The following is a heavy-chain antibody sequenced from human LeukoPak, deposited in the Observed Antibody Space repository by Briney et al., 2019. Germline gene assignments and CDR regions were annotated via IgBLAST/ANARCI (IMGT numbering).Heavy chain of an antibody. V-gene: IGHV3-7*01. CDR3: ATVGVYGSSWYFDY. D-gene: IGHD6-13*01. Sequence: PGGSLRLSCAASGFTFTSYWMNWVRQAPGKGLEWVAIIKQDGSEKYYVDSVKGRFTISRDNAKNSLYLQMSSLRAEHTAVYYCATVGVYGSSWYFDYWGQGTLVTVSS. CDR2: IKQDGSEK. J-gene: IGHJ4*02. CDR1: GFTFTSYW.